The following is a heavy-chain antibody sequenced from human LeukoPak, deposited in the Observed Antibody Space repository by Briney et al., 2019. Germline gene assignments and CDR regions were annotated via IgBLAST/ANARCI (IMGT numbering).Heavy chain of an antibody. D-gene: IGHD3-22*01. J-gene: IGHJ4*02. V-gene: IGHV3-53*01. Sequence: PGGSLRLSCAASGFTVSSNFMSWVRQAPGKGLEWVSVIYSADTTYYADSVKGRFTISRDNSKNTLHLQMNSLRVEDTAVYYCARLHHGSSGYYLDYWGQGDWFPASS. CDR1: GFTVSSNF. CDR2: IYSADTT. CDR3: ARLHHGSSGYYLDY.